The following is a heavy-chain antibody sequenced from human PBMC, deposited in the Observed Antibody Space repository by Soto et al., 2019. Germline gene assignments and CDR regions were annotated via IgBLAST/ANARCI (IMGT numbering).Heavy chain of an antibody. CDR3: VREASGWYSRGSFDF. V-gene: IGHV3-23*01. D-gene: IGHD6-19*01. CDR2: ISGSGGSA. J-gene: IGHJ3*01. CDR1: GFTFSSYA. Sequence: VGSLRLSCAASGFTFSSYAMSWVRQAPGKGLEWVSVISGSGGSASYADSVQGRFTISRDNSNNTLYLQMNSLRAEDTAIYSCVREASGWYSRGSFDFWGRGTMVTVSS.